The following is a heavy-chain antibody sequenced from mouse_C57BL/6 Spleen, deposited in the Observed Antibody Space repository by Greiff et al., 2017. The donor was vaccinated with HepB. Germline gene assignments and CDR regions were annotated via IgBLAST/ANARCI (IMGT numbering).Heavy chain of an antibody. D-gene: IGHD1-1*01. CDR3: ARGDYCGRYFDY. CDR1: GYTFTSYW. J-gene: IGHJ2*01. Sequence: QVQLQQPGAELVKPGASVKMSCKASGYTFTSYWITWVKQRPGQGLEWIGDIYPGSGSTNYNEKFKSKATLTVDTSSSTAYMQLSSLTSEDSAVYYCARGDYCGRYFDYWGQGTTLTVSS. V-gene: IGHV1-55*01. CDR2: IYPGSGST.